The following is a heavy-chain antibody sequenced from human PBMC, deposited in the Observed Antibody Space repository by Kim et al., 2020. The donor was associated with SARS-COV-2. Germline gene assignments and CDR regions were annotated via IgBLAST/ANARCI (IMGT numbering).Heavy chain of an antibody. Sequence: KGNTNKAQKLQGRVTMTTDTSTSTAYMELRSLRSDDMAVYYCARETSLDYWGQGTLVTVSS. CDR2: KGNT. J-gene: IGHJ4*02. CDR3: ARETSLDY. V-gene: IGHV1-18*03.